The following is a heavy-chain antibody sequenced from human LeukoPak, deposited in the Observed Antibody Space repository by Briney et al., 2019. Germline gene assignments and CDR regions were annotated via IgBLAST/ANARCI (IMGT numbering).Heavy chain of an antibody. CDR1: GFTFSSYG. V-gene: IGHV3-30*18. J-gene: IGHJ4*02. CDR2: ISYDGSNK. D-gene: IGHD5-12*01. Sequence: PGRSLRLSCAASGFTFSSYGMHWVRQAPGKGLEWVAVISYDGSNKYYAASVKGRFTISRDNSKNTLYLQMNSLRAEDTAVYYCAKAMVATLGHLYYFDYWGQGTLVTVSS. CDR3: AKAMVATLGHLYYFDY.